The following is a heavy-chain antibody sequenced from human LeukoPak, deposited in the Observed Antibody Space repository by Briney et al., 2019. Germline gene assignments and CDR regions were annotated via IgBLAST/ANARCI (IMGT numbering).Heavy chain of an antibody. Sequence: GGSLKLSCVVSGFTFTSYSLHWVRQAPGMGLGCVAVISYDGDDQYYTDSVKGRFNASRDIAKNTLYLKMSNLRAEDTAVYFCARAPSMVRGIDITWGWFLDRWGRGTLVTVSS. CDR3: ARAPSMVRGIDITWGWFLDR. D-gene: IGHD3-10*01. J-gene: IGHJ2*01. CDR2: ISYDGDDQ. V-gene: IGHV3-30*04. CDR1: GFTFTSYS.